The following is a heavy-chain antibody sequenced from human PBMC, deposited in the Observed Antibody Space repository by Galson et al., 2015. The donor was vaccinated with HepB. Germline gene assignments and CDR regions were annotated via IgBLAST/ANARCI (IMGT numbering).Heavy chain of an antibody. J-gene: IGHJ4*02. CDR2: FDPEDGET. Sequence: SVKVSCKVSGYTLTELSMHWVRQAPGKGLEWMGGFDPEDGETIYAQKFQGRVTMTEDTSTDTAYMELSSLRSEDTAVYYCATGYSSSWYYRTNDYWGQGTLVTVSS. CDR3: ATGYSSSWYYRTNDY. D-gene: IGHD6-13*01. V-gene: IGHV1-24*01. CDR1: GYTLTELS.